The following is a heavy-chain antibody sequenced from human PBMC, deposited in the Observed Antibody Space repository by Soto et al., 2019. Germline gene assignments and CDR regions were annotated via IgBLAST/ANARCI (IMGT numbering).Heavy chain of an antibody. V-gene: IGHV3-33*01. Sequence: GGSLRLSCAASGFTFSSYGMHWVRQAPGKGLEWVAVIWYDGSNKYYADSVKGRFTISRDNSKNTLYLQMNSLRAEDTAVYYCARGPVAGDYYYYYGMDVWGQGTTVTVSS. CDR1: GFTFSSYG. CDR3: ARGPVAGDYYYYYGMDV. D-gene: IGHD6-19*01. J-gene: IGHJ6*02. CDR2: IWYDGSNK.